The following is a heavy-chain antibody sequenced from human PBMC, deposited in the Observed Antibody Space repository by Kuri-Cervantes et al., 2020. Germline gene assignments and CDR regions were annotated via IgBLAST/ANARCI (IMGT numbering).Heavy chain of an antibody. D-gene: IGHD3-10*01. CDR3: ARTGRYYASGNWYFDL. J-gene: IGHJ2*01. Sequence: GESLKISCAASGFAFSSYALHWVRRAPGKGLEWVSVISDSGSKTHSADSVKGRFTISRDNAKNSLYLQMNSLRDEDTAVYYCARTGRYYASGNWYFDLWGRGTLVTVSS. V-gene: IGHV3-48*02. CDR2: ISDSGSKT. CDR1: GFAFSSYA.